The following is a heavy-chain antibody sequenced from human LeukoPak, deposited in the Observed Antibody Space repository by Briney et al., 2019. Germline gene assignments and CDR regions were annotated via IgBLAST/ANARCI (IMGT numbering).Heavy chain of an antibody. V-gene: IGHV3-48*03. D-gene: IGHD4-17*01. Sequence: GGSLRLSRAASGFTFSSYEMNWVRQAPGKGLEWVSYISSSGSTIYYADSVKGRFTISRDNAKNSLYLQMNSLRAEDTAVYYCARDRPENYGDYRPFDYWGQGTLVTVSS. CDR3: ARDRPENYGDYRPFDY. J-gene: IGHJ4*02. CDR2: ISSSGSTI. CDR1: GFTFSSYE.